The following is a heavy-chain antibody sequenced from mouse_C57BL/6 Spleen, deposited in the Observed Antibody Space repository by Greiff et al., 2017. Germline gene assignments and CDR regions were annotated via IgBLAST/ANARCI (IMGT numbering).Heavy chain of an antibody. D-gene: IGHD1-1*01. Sequence: QVQLQQPGAELVKPGASVKLSCKASGYTFTSYWMHWVKQRPGQGLEWIGMIHPNSGSTNYNEKFKSKATLTVDKSSSTAYMQLSSLTSEDFAVYYCARSIPDYYGSSYGYAMDYWGQGTSVTVSS. V-gene: IGHV1-64*01. CDR3: ARSIPDYYGSSYGYAMDY. J-gene: IGHJ4*01. CDR1: GYTFTSYW. CDR2: IHPNSGST.